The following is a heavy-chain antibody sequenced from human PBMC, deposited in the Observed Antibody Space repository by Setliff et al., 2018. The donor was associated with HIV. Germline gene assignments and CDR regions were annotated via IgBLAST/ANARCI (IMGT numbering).Heavy chain of an antibody. D-gene: IGHD4-17*01. J-gene: IGHJ6*03. V-gene: IGHV4-31*03. CDR1: GASVSSGGYY. Sequence: KTSETLSLTCTVSGASVSSGGYYWTWIRQHPGKVLEWIGYIYYIGNTYYNPSLKSRVTISVDTSKNQFSLKLSSVTAADTAVYYCARGADGDYRYYMDVWGRGTTVTVSS. CDR2: IYYIGNT. CDR3: ARGADGDYRYYMDV.